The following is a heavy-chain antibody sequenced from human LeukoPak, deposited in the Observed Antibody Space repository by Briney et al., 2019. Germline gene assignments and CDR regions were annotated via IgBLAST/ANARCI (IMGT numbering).Heavy chain of an antibody. CDR3: ARDRDPYYDSSGYYHAFDI. V-gene: IGHV4-59*12. CDR1: GGSISNYY. CDR2: IYYTGST. D-gene: IGHD3-22*01. Sequence: PSETLSLTCTVSGGSISNYYWTWIRQPPGKGLQWIGYIYYTGSTNYNPSLKSRVTISVDTSKNQFSLKLSSVTAADTAVYYCARDRDPYYDSSGYYHAFDIWGQGTMVTVSS. J-gene: IGHJ3*02.